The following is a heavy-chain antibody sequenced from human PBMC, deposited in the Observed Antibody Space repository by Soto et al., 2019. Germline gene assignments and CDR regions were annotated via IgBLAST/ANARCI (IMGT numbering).Heavy chain of an antibody. CDR3: ASGRGTGTTNYYYYYGMDV. CDR1: GGSISSSSYY. J-gene: IGHJ6*02. V-gene: IGHV4-39*01. Sequence: KPSETLSLTCTVSGGSISSSSYYWGWIRQPPGKGLEWIGSIYYSGSTYYNPSLKSRVTISVDTSKNQFSLKLSSVTAADTAVYYCASGRGTGTTNYYYYYGMDVWGQGTTVTV. CDR2: IYYSGST. D-gene: IGHD1-1*01.